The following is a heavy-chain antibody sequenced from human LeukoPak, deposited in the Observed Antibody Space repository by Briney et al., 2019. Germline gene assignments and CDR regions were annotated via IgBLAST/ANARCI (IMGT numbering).Heavy chain of an antibody. CDR3: ARGATSLSYFDS. CDR1: GGSISSYY. CDR2: IYYSGST. Sequence: KPSETLSLTCTVSGGSISSYYWSWIRQPPGKGLEWIGYIYYSGSTNYNPSLKSRVTISVDTSKIQFSLIRSSVTAADTAVYYCARGATSLSYFDSRGQGALVTVSS. V-gene: IGHV4-59*01. D-gene: IGHD2/OR15-2a*01. J-gene: IGHJ4*02.